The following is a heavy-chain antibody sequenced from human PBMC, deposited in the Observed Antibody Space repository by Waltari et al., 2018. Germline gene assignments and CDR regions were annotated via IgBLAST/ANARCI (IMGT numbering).Heavy chain of an antibody. CDR2: VRGSGKT. Sequence: QLPLQESGPRLVKPSGTLSLTCAVSGDSMRYTFWWSGVRQPPGKGLEWIGQVRGSGKTNYNPSLASRVTISLDTSSNQISLRLTSAAAADTAVYYCARDRGRGLYLDSWGQGTLIAVSP. D-gene: IGHD2-15*01. CDR1: GDSMRYTFW. J-gene: IGHJ4*02. V-gene: IGHV4-4*02. CDR3: ARDRGRGLYLDS.